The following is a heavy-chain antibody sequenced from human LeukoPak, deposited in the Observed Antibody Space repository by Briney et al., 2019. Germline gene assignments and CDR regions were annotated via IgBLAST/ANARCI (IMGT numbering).Heavy chain of an antibody. CDR3: ARPREQWLGNDAFDI. CDR2: IYTSGNT. V-gene: IGHV4-61*02. D-gene: IGHD6-19*01. J-gene: IGHJ3*02. Sequence: SETLSLTCTVSGGSISSGSHYWNWVRQPAGKGLEWIGRIYTSGNTNYNPSLKSRVIISADTSKNQFSLKLSSVTAADTAVYYCARPREQWLGNDAFDIWGQGTMVTVSS. CDR1: GGSISSGSHY.